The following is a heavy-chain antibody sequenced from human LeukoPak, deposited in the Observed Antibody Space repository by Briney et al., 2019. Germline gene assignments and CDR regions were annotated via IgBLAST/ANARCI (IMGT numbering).Heavy chain of an antibody. J-gene: IGHJ4*02. CDR1: GFTFSDYY. Sequence: PGGSLRLSCAASGFTFSDYYMSWIRQAPGKGLEWVSYISSSSSTIYYADSVKGRFTISRDNAKNSLYLQMNSLRAEDTAVYYCATELVRGSFDYWGQGTLVTASS. V-gene: IGHV3-11*04. CDR3: ATELVRGSFDY. D-gene: IGHD6-6*01. CDR2: ISSSSSTI.